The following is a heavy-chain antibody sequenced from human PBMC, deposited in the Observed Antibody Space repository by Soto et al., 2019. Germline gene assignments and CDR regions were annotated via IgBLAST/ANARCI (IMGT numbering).Heavy chain of an antibody. J-gene: IGHJ4*02. V-gene: IGHV3-30-3*01. Sequence: GGSLRLSCAASGFTFSSYAMHWVRQAPGKGLEWVAVISYDGSNKYYADSVKGRFTISRDNSKNTLYLQMNSLRAEDTAVYYCARPRYFEQQLANYFDYWGQGTLVTVSS. CDR1: GFTFSSYA. D-gene: IGHD6-13*01. CDR3: ARPRYFEQQLANYFDY. CDR2: ISYDGSNK.